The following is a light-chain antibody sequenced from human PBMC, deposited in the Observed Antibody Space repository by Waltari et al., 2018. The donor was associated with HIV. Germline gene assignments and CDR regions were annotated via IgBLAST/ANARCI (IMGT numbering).Light chain of an antibody. Sequence: QSALTQPPSASGSPGQSVTISCTGTSSDVGAYHYVSWYQHHPGTAPNAMIYEVGKRPSGGPERVSGSKSGNTASLTVSGLQTEDEADYYCTSYAGNNNYIIFGGGTKLTVL. J-gene: IGLJ2*01. CDR2: EVG. CDR3: TSYAGNNNYII. CDR1: SSDVGAYHY. V-gene: IGLV2-8*01.